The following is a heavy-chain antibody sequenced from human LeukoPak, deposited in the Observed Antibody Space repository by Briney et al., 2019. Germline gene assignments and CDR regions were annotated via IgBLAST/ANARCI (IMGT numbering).Heavy chain of an antibody. CDR1: GFIFGSYA. Sequence: GGSLRLSCAASGFIFGSYAMSWVRQAPGKGLEWVSGVSGSGGSTNYADSVKGRFTISRDNSKNALYLQMISLRAEDTAVYYCAKSVGVGTKQLVVITSLDYWGQGTLVTVSS. J-gene: IGHJ4*02. D-gene: IGHD3-22*01. CDR3: AKSVGVGTKQLVVITSLDY. CDR2: VSGSGGST. V-gene: IGHV3-23*01.